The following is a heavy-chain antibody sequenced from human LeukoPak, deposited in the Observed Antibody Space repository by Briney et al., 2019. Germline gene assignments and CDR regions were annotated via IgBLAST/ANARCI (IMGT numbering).Heavy chain of an antibody. CDR3: ARGDYYDSSGPSY. V-gene: IGHV3-48*01. Sequence: GGSLRLSCAASGFMFSAYAMNWVRQAPGKGLEWISYISSSSSNIYYADSVKGRFTISRDNSKNTLYLQMNSLRAEDTAVYYCARGDYYDSSGPSYWGQGTLVTVSS. J-gene: IGHJ4*02. CDR1: GFMFSAYA. CDR2: ISSSSSNI. D-gene: IGHD3-22*01.